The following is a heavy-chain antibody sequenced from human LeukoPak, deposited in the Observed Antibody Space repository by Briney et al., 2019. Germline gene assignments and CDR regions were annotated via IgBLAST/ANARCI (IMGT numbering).Heavy chain of an antibody. V-gene: IGHV3-9*01. D-gene: IGHD6-13*01. Sequence: GGSLRLSCAASGFTFDDYAMHWVRQAPGKGLEWVSGISWNSGSIGYADSVKGRFTISRDNAKNSLYLQMNSLRAEDTAVYYCARGSSWTTPDYWGQGTLVTVSS. CDR3: ARGSSWTTPDY. J-gene: IGHJ4*02. CDR2: ISWNSGSI. CDR1: GFTFDDYA.